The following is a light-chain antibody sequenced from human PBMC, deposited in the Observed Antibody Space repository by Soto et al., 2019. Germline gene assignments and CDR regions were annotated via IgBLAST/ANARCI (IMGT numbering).Light chain of an antibody. V-gene: IGKV1-39*01. CDR3: HQSYSTPRT. CDR1: QSIGSY. CDR2: AAS. J-gene: IGKJ1*01. Sequence: DIQMTQSPSSLSASVGDRVTLTCRASQSIGSYVNWYQQKPGKAPKFLIYAASSLQSGVPSRFSGSGSGKDFTLTITSLQAEDFATYFCHQSYSTPRTFGQGTKVEIK.